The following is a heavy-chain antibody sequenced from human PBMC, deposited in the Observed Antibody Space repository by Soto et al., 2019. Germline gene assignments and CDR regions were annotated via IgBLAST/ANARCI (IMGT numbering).Heavy chain of an antibody. D-gene: IGHD6-13*01. CDR1: GGSISSDGSY. J-gene: IGHJ5*02. CDR2: IFYSGST. Sequence: QVQLQESGPGLVKPSQTLSLTCTVSGGSISSDGSYWSWIRQHPGKGLEWIGCIFYSGSTYYNPSHKSRVTISVDTSKNKFSLKLSSVTAADTAVYYCARGLAAAGLFGFGHCGQGTLVTVSS. V-gene: IGHV4-31*03. CDR3: ARGLAAAGLFGFGH.